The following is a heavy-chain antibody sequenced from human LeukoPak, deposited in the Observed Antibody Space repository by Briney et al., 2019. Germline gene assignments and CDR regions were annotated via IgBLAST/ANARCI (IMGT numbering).Heavy chain of an antibody. D-gene: IGHD5-24*01. CDR3: AKDARDGYNVIDYFDY. CDR1: GFTFDDYA. Sequence: GGSLRLSCAASGFTFDDYAMHWVRQAPGKGLEWVSGISWNSGSIGYADSVKGRFTISRDNAKNSLYLQMISLRAEDTALYYCAKDARDGYNVIDYFDYWGQGTLVTVSS. J-gene: IGHJ4*02. V-gene: IGHV3-9*01. CDR2: ISWNSGSI.